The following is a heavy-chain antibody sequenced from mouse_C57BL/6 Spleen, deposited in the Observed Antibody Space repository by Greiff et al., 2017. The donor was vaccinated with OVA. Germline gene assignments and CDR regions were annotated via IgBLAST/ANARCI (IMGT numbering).Heavy chain of an antibody. J-gene: IGHJ4*01. V-gene: IGHV1-59*01. Sequence: QVQLQQPGAELVRPGTSVKLSCKASGYTFTSYWMHWVKQRPGQGLEWIGVIDPSDSYTNYNQKFKGKATLTVDTSSSTAYMQLSSLTSEDSAVDYCARSVVADAMDYWGQGTSVTVSS. CDR1: GYTFTSYW. D-gene: IGHD1-1*01. CDR3: ARSVVADAMDY. CDR2: IDPSDSYT.